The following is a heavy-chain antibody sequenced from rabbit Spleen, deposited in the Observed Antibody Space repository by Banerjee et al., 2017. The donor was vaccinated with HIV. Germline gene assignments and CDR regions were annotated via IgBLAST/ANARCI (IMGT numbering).Heavy chain of an antibody. V-gene: IGHV1S45*01. CDR1: GFSFSNKAV. D-gene: IGHD1-1*01. Sequence: QQQLVESGGGLVKPGASLTLTCKASGFSFSNKAVMCWVRQAPGKGLEWIACIYTGNYKTYYASWAKGRFTISKTSSTTVTLQMTSLTVADTATYFCARQGASSSGAYANGMDLWGQGTLVTVS. J-gene: IGHJ6*01. CDR3: ARQGASSSGAYANGMDL. CDR2: IYTGNYKT.